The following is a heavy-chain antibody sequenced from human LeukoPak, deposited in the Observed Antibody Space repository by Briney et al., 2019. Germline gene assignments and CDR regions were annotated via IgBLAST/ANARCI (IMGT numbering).Heavy chain of an antibody. CDR2: IGISSGNT. D-gene: IGHD1-1*01. CDR3: ARDHNYAFDN. CDR1: GFPFSEYS. V-gene: IGHV3-11*06. J-gene: IGHJ4*02. Sequence: GGSLRLSCAASGFPFSEYSMYWVRQAPGKGLEWISYIGISSGNTKYADSVKGRFTVSGDNARNALYLQMNSLRVEDTAVYYCARDHNYAFDNWGQGTLVTVSS.